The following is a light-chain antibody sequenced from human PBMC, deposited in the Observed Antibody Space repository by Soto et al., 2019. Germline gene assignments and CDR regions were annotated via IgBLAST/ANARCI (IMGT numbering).Light chain of an antibody. CDR2: AAS. V-gene: IGKV1-9*01. CDR1: QGISTY. CDR3: QQLNSYPRS. Sequence: DIQLTQSPSLVSASVGDRVTITCRASQGISTYLAWYQQRPGRAPKLLIYAASTLQHGVPSRFSGSGSGTEFTLTISSLRPEDFATYYCQQLNSYPRSFGGGTEVDIK. J-gene: IGKJ4*01.